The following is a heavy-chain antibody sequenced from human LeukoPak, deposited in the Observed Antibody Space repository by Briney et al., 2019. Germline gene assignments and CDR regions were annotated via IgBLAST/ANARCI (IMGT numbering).Heavy chain of an antibody. V-gene: IGHV1-18*01. CDR3: ARGEGELYYDILTGYYALGY. Sequence: ASVKVSCKASGYTFTSCGISWVRQAPGQGLEWMGWISAYNGNTNYAEKLQGRVTMTTDTSTSTAYMELRSLRSDDTAVYYCARGEGELYYDILTGYYALGYWGQGTLVTVSS. J-gene: IGHJ4*02. D-gene: IGHD3-9*01. CDR1: GYTFTSCG. CDR2: ISAYNGNT.